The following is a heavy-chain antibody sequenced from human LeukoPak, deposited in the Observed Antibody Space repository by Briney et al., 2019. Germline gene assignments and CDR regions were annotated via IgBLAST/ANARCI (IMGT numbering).Heavy chain of an antibody. Sequence: GGSLRLSCAASGFNVSSNYMSWVRQAPGRGLEWVSVIYSDGSTYYADSVKGRFTISRDNSKNTLYLQMNSLRAEDTAVYYCARDLYLGELLGGVDPWGQGTLVTVSS. J-gene: IGHJ5*02. CDR1: GFNVSSNY. V-gene: IGHV3-66*01. D-gene: IGHD3-10*01. CDR2: IYSDGST. CDR3: ARDLYLGELLGGVDP.